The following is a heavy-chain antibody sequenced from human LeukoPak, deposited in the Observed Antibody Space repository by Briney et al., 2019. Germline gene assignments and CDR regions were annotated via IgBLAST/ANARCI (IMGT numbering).Heavy chain of an antibody. D-gene: IGHD2-2*01. Sequence: PGGSLRLSCAASGFTFSNNAMSWVRQAPGKGLEWVSAISGSGGNTYYADSVKGRFTISRDNSKNSLYLQMNSLRAEDTAVYYCARDTSSSIDYWGQGTLVTVSS. CDR3: ARDTSSSIDY. CDR1: GFTFSNNA. CDR2: ISGSGGNT. V-gene: IGHV3-23*01. J-gene: IGHJ4*02.